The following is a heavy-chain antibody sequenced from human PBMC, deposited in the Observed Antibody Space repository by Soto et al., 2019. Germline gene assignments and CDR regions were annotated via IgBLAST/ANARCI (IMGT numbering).Heavy chain of an antibody. J-gene: IGHJ5*02. D-gene: IGHD6-13*01. CDR2: ISAYNGNT. CDR3: ARPKTIGAAAGKGWFAP. V-gene: IGHV1-18*01. Sequence: ASVKVSCKASGYTFTSYGISWVRQAPGQGLEWMGWISAYNGNTNYAQKLQGRVTMTTDTSTSTAYMELRSLRSDDTAMYYCARPKTIGAAAGKGWFAPWGQGTLVTVSS. CDR1: GYTFTSYG.